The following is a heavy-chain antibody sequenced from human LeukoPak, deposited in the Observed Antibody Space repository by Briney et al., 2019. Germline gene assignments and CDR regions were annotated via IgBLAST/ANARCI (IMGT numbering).Heavy chain of an antibody. Sequence: PSETLSLTCAVSGYSISSGYYWGWIRQPPGKGLEWIGSIYHSGSTYYNPSLKSRVTISVDTSKNQFPLKLSSVTAADTAVYYCARAYYYDSSGYYSPLDYWGQGTLVTVSS. V-gene: IGHV4-38-2*01. CDR3: ARAYYYDSSGYYSPLDY. J-gene: IGHJ4*02. CDR1: GYSISSGYY. CDR2: IYHSGST. D-gene: IGHD3-22*01.